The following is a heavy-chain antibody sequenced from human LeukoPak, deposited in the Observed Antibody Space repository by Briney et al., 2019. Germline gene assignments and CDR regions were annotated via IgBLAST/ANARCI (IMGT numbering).Heavy chain of an antibody. CDR3: VRADAKKTAMVDY. CDR2: ISYDGSNK. D-gene: IGHD5-18*01. CDR1: GFTFSSYG. J-gene: IGHJ4*02. Sequence: GRSLRLSCAASGFTFSSYGMHWVRQAPGTGLEWVAVISYDGSNKYYADSVKGRFTISRDNSKNTVYLQMNSLRVEDTAVYYCVRADAKKTAMVDYWGRGTLVAVSS. V-gene: IGHV3-30*03.